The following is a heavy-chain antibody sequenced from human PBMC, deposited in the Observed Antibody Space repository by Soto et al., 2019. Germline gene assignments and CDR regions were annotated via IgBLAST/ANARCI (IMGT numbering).Heavy chain of an antibody. Sequence: VVSLILSCAASGFSFSNDNMNWIRPAPGKGLEWVSSIISSGSFTYYADSVKGRFTISRDNAKNSLYLQMNSLRAEDTALYYCARVADYYDSSGYLPVVDWGQGTLVTVSS. D-gene: IGHD3-22*01. CDR2: IISSGSFT. J-gene: IGHJ4*02. V-gene: IGHV3-21*01. CDR1: GFSFSNDN. CDR3: ARVADYYDSSGYLPVVD.